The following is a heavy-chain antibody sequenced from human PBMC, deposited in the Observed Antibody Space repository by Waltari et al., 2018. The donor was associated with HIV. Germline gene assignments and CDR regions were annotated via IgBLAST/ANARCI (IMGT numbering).Heavy chain of an antibody. V-gene: IGHV3-33*06. CDR2: FWSDGVES. CDR3: AKDRDESSDYYVLPLD. CDR1: GFTFANFG. D-gene: IGHD3-22*01. J-gene: IGHJ4*02. Sequence: QVQLVESGGGAVQPGTSLTLSCAVSGFTFANFGIHWVRQSPGKGLEWLAVFWSDGVESSYADSVKGRFTISKDSSQKTLYLHLTSLRAEDTALYYCAKDRDESSDYYVLPLDWGQGTLVTVSS.